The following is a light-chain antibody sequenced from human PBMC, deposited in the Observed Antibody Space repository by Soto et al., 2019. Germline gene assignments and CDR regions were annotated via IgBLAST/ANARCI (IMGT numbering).Light chain of an antibody. CDR2: AAS. CDR3: QQGYSTPYT. CDR1: QSISSY. J-gene: IGKJ2*01. Sequence: DIQMTQSPSSLSASVGDRVTITCRARQSISSYLNCYQQKPGKAPKLLIYAASSLQSGVPSRFSGSGSGTDFTLTISSLQPEDFATYYCQQGYSTPYTFGQGTKVDIK. V-gene: IGKV1-39*01.